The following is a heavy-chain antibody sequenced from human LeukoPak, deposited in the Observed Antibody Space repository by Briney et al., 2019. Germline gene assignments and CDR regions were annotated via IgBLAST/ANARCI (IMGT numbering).Heavy chain of an antibody. Sequence: ASVKLSCKASGYIFTSYHMHWVRQAPGEGPEWMGIITPSGGSTRYAQKLQGRLTISRDTSTSTVYMELSSLRSEDTAVYYCARGRPGSGWSFDYWGQGTLVTVSS. V-gene: IGHV1-46*04. CDR1: GYIFTSYH. CDR2: ITPSGGST. D-gene: IGHD6-19*01. J-gene: IGHJ4*02. CDR3: ARGRPGSGWSFDY.